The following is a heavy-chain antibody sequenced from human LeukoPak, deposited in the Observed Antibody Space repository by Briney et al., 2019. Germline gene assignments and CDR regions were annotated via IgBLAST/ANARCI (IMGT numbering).Heavy chain of an antibody. CDR2: IYYSGST. D-gene: IGHD5-24*01. Sequence: PSETLSLTCTVSGGSISSYYWSWIRQPPGKGLEWVGYIYYSGSTNYNPSLKSRVTISVDTSKNQFSLKLSSVTAADTAVYYCAKSRDGYNSYYYGMDVWGQGTTVTVSS. J-gene: IGHJ6*02. CDR1: GGSISSYY. V-gene: IGHV4-59*01. CDR3: AKSRDGYNSYYYGMDV.